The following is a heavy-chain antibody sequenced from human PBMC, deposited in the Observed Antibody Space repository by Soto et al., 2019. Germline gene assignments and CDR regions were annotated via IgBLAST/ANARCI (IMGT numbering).Heavy chain of an antibody. CDR2: INAGNGNT. V-gene: IGHV1-3*01. CDR3: ASRIVATIMDYYGMDV. J-gene: IGHJ6*02. CDR1: GYTFTGYP. D-gene: IGHD5-12*01. Sequence: ASVKVSCKASGYTFTGYPMHWVRQAPGQRLEWMGWINAGNGNTKYSQKFQGRVTITRDTSASTAYMELSSLRSEDTAVYYCASRIVATIMDYYGMDVWGQGTTVTVSS.